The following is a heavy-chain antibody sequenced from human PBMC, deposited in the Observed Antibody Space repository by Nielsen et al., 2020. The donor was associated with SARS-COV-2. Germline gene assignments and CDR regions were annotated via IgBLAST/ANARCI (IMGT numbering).Heavy chain of an antibody. Sequence: GESLKISCKGSGYTFTGYYMHWVRQAPGQGLEWMGWINPNSGGTNYAQKFQGRVTMTRDTSISTAYMELSRLRSDDTAVYYCARDPDGEAAAASHWGQGTLVTVSS. CDR3: ARDPDGEAAAASH. CDR1: GYTFTGYY. CDR2: INPNSGGT. V-gene: IGHV1-2*02. D-gene: IGHD6-13*01. J-gene: IGHJ4*02.